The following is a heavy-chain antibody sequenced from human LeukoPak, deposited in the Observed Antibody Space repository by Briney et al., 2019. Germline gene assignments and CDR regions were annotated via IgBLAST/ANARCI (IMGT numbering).Heavy chain of an antibody. CDR1: GFTFSSYC. CDR3: ARLQSGAYGSGTYYAFDY. Sequence: PGRCLRLAFAAAGFTFSSYCMHSVRQAPREGLGWVSHITIDGSSTSCAYAVKRRFTVSRDNANIPLYLQMNSLRADDTAVYYCARLQSGAYGSGTYYAFDYWGQGTLVTVSS. J-gene: IGHJ4*02. D-gene: IGHD3-10*01. V-gene: IGHV3-74*01. CDR2: ITIDGSST.